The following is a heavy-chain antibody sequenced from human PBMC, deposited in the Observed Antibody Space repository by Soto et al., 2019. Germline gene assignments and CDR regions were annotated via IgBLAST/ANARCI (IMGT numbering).Heavy chain of an antibody. J-gene: IGHJ4*02. CDR1: GFTFASYH. CDR2: INASNGDT. CDR3: AREGSVGMTQMRFFDY. Sequence: ASVKVSCKASGFTFASYHIHWVRQVPGQGLEWMAIINASNGDTAYAQKWRGRVTLTRDTSTTTVYMELTSLTSEDTALFYCAREGSVGMTQMRFFDYWGRGTLVTVSS. D-gene: IGHD2-21*02. V-gene: IGHV1-46*04.